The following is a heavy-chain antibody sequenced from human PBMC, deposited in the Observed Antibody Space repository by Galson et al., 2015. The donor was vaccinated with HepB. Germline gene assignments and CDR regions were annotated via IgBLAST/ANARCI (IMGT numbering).Heavy chain of an antibody. CDR1: GFTFSSYS. CDR3: ANKPYCSSTSCYSY. CDR2: ISSSSNYI. D-gene: IGHD2-2*01. Sequence: SLRLSCAASGFTFSSYSMNWVRQAPGKGLEWVSSISSSSNYIYYADSVKGRFTISRDNAKNSLYLQMNSLRAEDTAVYYCANKPYCSSTSCYSYWGQGTLVTVSS. V-gene: IGHV3-21*01. J-gene: IGHJ4*02.